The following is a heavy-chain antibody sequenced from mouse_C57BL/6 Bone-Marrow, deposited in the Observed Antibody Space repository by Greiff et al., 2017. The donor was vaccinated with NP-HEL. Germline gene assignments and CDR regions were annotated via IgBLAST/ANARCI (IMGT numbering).Heavy chain of an antibody. D-gene: IGHD1-1*01. CDR2: LYPGDGDT. CDR3: ARSYGSSWGYFDV. J-gene: IGHJ1*03. Sequence: VKLQQSGPELVKPGASVKISCKASGYAFSSSWMNWVKQRPGKGLEWIGRLYPGDGDTNYNGKFKGKATLTADKSSSTAYMQLSSLTSEDSAVYFCARSYGSSWGYFDVWGTGTTVTVSS. V-gene: IGHV1-82*01. CDR1: GYAFSSSW.